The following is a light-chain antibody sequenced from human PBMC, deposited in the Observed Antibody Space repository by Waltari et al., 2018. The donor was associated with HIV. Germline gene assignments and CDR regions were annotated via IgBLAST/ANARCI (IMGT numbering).Light chain of an antibody. Sequence: IQLTTSPSSLLASVGDRVAITCCACQAISNTLAWYQQQPGKAPKLLLYAASRMESGVPSRFSGSRSGTDYALTISSLQPEDFAVYYCQHYFSPPPLTFGGGTKVEIK. CDR2: AAS. CDR3: QHYFSPPPLT. CDR1: QAISNT. J-gene: IGKJ4*01. V-gene: IGKV1-NL1*01.